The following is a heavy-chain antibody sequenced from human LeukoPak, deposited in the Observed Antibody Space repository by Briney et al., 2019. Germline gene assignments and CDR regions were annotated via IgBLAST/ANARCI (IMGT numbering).Heavy chain of an antibody. V-gene: IGHV3-48*01. D-gene: IGHD6-19*01. Sequence: PGGTLRLSCAASGFTFSSYSMNWVRQAPGKGLEWVSYISSSSSTIYYADSVKGRFTISRDNAKNSLYLQMNSLRAEDTAVYYCARDSSGWYKPYYYMDVWGKGTTVTVSS. CDR3: ARDSSGWYKPYYYMDV. CDR1: GFTFSSYS. J-gene: IGHJ6*03. CDR2: ISSSSSTI.